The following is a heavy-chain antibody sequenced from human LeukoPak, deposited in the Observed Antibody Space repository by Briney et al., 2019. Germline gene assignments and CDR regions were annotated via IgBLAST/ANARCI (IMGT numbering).Heavy chain of an antibody. CDR3: ARDPYSGYYGAYYYYYMDV. Sequence: GGSLRLSCAASGFTFSTYNMNWVRQARGKGVEGVSSITSESRYMYYADSVKGRFTISRDNAKNSLYLQMNSLRAEDAALYFCARDPYSGYYGAYYYYYMDVWGKGTTVTISS. CDR1: GFTFSTYN. CDR2: ITSESRYM. D-gene: IGHD5-12*01. J-gene: IGHJ6*03. V-gene: IGHV3-21*01.